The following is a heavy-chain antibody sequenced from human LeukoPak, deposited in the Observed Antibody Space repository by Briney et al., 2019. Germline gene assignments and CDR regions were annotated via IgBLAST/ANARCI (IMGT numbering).Heavy chain of an antibody. J-gene: IGHJ6*02. D-gene: IGHD4-17*01. Sequence: PGGSLRLSCATSGFTFSSYAMSWVRQAPGKGLEWVSAISGSGGSTYYADSVKGRFTISRDNSKNTLYLQMDSLRAEDTAVYYCARDTTYGDYRDVWGQGTTVTVSS. CDR2: ISGSGGST. CDR3: ARDTTYGDYRDV. V-gene: IGHV3-23*01. CDR1: GFTFSSYA.